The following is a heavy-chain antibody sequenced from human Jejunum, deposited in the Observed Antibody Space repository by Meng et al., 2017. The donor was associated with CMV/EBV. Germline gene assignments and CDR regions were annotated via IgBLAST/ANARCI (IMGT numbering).Heavy chain of an antibody. J-gene: IGHJ4*02. D-gene: IGHD6-13*01. CDR1: GFTVSSYA. V-gene: IGHV3-30*04. CDR2: IPFDGNNE. Sequence: ASGFTVSSYAMHWVRQAPGKGLEWVAVIPFDGNNEHYADSVKGRFTISRDNSKNTLYLQVNSLRLEDTGVYYCARGTGSGSWLIDSWGQGTLVTVSS. CDR3: ARGTGSGSWLIDS.